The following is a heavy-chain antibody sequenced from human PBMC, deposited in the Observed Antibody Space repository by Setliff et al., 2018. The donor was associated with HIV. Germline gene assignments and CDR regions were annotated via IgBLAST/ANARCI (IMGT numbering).Heavy chain of an antibody. CDR1: GYSISSGYY. Sequence: SETLSLTCAVSGYSISSGYYWGWIRQPPGKGLEWIGHIYHSGSTSYNPSLKSRATISVDTSKNQFSLKLSSVTAADTAVYYCATVSAYYWQYFDYWGPGTLVTVSS. D-gene: IGHD3-22*01. J-gene: IGHJ4*02. V-gene: IGHV4-38-2*01. CDR2: IYHSGST. CDR3: ATVSAYYWQYFDY.